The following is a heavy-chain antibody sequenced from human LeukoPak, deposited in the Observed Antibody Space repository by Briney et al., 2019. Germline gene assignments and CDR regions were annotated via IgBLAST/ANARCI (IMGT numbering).Heavy chain of an antibody. Sequence: SETLSLTCTVSGASISSYYWSWIRQPPGKGLEWIGYIHYSGSTNYNPSLKSRVTISVDTSKNQFSLKLTSVTAADTAVYYCARDDLYCSSTSCHYYGMDVWGKGTTVTVSS. J-gene: IGHJ6*04. CDR2: IHYSGST. D-gene: IGHD2-2*01. V-gene: IGHV4-59*01. CDR1: GASISSYY. CDR3: ARDDLYCSSTSCHYYGMDV.